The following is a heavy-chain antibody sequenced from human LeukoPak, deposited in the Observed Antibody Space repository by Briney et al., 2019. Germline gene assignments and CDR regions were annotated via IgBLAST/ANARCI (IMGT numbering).Heavy chain of an antibody. V-gene: IGHV3-23*01. CDR3: AKVSGIWFGRNQDAFDI. Sequence: PGGSLRLSCAASGFTFSSYAMSWVRQAPGKGLEWVSGISGTGGSTYYADSVKGRFTISGDNSKNTLDLQMNSLRAEDTAIYYCAKVSGIWFGRNQDAFDIWGQGTMVTVSS. CDR1: GFTFSSYA. D-gene: IGHD3-10*01. J-gene: IGHJ3*02. CDR2: ISGTGGST.